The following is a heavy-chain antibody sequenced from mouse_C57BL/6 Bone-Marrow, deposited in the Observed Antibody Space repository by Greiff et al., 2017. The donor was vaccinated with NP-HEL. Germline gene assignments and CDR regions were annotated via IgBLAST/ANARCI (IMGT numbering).Heavy chain of an antibody. Sequence: VQLQESGAELVKPGASVKISCKASGYAFSSYWMNWVQERPGKGLEWIGQIYPGDGDTKYNGQFKGKATLTADKSSSTAYMQVSSLTSEDSEVYVCARGDYGSSRFGYAMDYWGQGTSVTVSS. CDR3: ARGDYGSSRFGYAMDY. CDR1: GYAFSSYW. D-gene: IGHD1-1*01. V-gene: IGHV1-80*01. J-gene: IGHJ4*01. CDR2: IYPGDGDT.